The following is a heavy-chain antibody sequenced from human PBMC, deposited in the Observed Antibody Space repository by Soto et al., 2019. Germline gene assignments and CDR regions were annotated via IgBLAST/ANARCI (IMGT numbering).Heavy chain of an antibody. V-gene: IGHV4-61*01. J-gene: IGHJ4*02. CDR1: GGSVSRDSNF. CDR3: AWGYSHNAH. D-gene: IGHD4-4*01. Sequence: SETLSLTCTVSGGSVSRDSNFWSWIRQPPGKGLEWIGYIYYSGPTRYNPSLESRVTISIDSSKNQVSLNLTSVTAADTAVYYCAWGYSHNAHWGRGTLVTVSS. CDR2: IYYSGPT.